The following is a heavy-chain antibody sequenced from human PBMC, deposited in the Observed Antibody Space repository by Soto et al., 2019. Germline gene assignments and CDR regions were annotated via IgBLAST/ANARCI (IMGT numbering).Heavy chain of an antibody. CDR1: GGSISSGGYS. CDR3: ARHSSSWRFDP. V-gene: IGHV4-30-2*01. J-gene: IGHJ5*02. D-gene: IGHD6-13*01. Sequence: PSETLSLTCAVSGGSISSGGYSWSWIRQPPGKGLEWIGYIYHSGSTYYNPSLKSRVTISVDRSKNQFSLKLSSVTAADTAVYYCARHSSSWRFDPWGQGTLVTVS. CDR2: IYHSGST.